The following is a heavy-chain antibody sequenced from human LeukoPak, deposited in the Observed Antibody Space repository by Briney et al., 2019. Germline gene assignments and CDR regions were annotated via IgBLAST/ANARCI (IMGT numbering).Heavy chain of an antibody. CDR1: GDSVSGYY. D-gene: IGHD3-22*01. CDR3: ARGILGGSSGYYFDY. Sequence: NPSDTLSLTCTVSGDSVSGYYGSWIRQPPGKGLEWIGYFYTSANTNYNPSLKSRVTMSVDTSKNQFSLKLSSVTAADTAVYYCARGILGGSSGYYFDYWGQGTLVTVSS. CDR2: FYTSANT. J-gene: IGHJ4*02. V-gene: IGHV4-4*09.